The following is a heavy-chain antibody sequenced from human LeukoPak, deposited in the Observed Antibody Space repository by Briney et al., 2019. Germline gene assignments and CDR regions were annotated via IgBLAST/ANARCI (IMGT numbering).Heavy chain of an antibody. D-gene: IGHD6-19*01. Sequence: ASVRVSCTASVHTFTGYYMHWVRQAPGQGLEWMGWINPNSGGTNYAQKFQGRVAMTRDTSISTAYMELSRPKSDHRAVYYWARDLPLAVARGGDPYFDYWGQGTLVSVSS. V-gene: IGHV1-2*02. CDR2: INPNSGGT. CDR1: VHTFTGYY. CDR3: ARDLPLAVARGGDPYFDY. J-gene: IGHJ4*02.